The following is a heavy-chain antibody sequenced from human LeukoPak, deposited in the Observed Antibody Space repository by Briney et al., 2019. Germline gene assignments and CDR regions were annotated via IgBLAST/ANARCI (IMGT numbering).Heavy chain of an antibody. Sequence: PGGSLRLSCAASGFTFSSYGMHWVRQSPGRGLEWVSFLSFDGSNEFYADSLKGRFTISRDNAKNSLYLQMNSLRAEDTAVYYCARDRDYYGMDVWGQGTTVTVSS. J-gene: IGHJ6*02. CDR1: GFTFSSYG. CDR2: LSFDGSNE. CDR3: ARDRDYYGMDV. V-gene: IGHV3-30*03.